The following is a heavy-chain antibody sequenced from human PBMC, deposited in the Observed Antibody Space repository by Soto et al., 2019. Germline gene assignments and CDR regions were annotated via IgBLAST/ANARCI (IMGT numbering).Heavy chain of an antibody. CDR1: GFPFSSYA. V-gene: IGHV3-48*01. Sequence: EVQLLESGGGLVQTGGSLRLSCAASGFPFSSYAMNWVRQAQGKGLEWVSYISSDTTTISYADSVKGRFTISRDNDKNSLYLQMNSLRAEDTAVYYCARAPRRGLGKSHYWGLGNLVTVPS. J-gene: IGHJ4*02. D-gene: IGHD3-16*01. CDR2: ISSDTTTI. CDR3: ARAPRRGLGKSHY.